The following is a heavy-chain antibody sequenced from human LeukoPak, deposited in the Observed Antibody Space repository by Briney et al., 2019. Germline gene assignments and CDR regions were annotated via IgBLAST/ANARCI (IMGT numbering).Heavy chain of an antibody. Sequence: PGGSLRLSCAASGFTFSNYGMLWVRQAPAKGLEWVAFIRYDGSNKYYADSVKGRLTISRDNSENTLYLQMNSLRAEDTAVYYCASCKLLLRSDWFDPWGQGTLVTVSS. J-gene: IGHJ5*02. CDR3: ASCKLLLRSDWFDP. D-gene: IGHD2-15*01. CDR1: GFTFSNYG. CDR2: IRYDGSNK. V-gene: IGHV3-30*02.